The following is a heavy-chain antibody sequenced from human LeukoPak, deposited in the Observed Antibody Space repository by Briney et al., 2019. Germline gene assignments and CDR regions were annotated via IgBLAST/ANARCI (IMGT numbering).Heavy chain of an antibody. Sequence: PGRSLRLSCAASGFTFSSYGMHWVRQAPGKGLEWVAVIWYDGSNKYYADSVKGRFTISRDNSKNTLYLQMNSLRAEDTAVYYCAKEGYCSGGSCYPWFDPWGQGTLVTASS. CDR2: IWYDGSNK. CDR3: AKEGYCSGGSCYPWFDP. V-gene: IGHV3-33*03. D-gene: IGHD2-15*01. J-gene: IGHJ5*02. CDR1: GFTFSSYG.